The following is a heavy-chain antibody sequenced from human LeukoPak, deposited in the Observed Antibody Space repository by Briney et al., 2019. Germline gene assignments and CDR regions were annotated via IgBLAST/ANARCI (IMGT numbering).Heavy chain of an antibody. J-gene: IGHJ3*02. D-gene: IGHD2-15*01. Sequence: GGSLRLSCAGSGFTFSNYGMYWVRQAPGKGLVWVSRINSDGSSTSYADSVKGRFTISRDNAKNTVYLEMNSLRAEDTAMYYCARDTSPSSRRIYFDAFDMWGQGTMVTVSS. CDR1: GFTFSNYG. V-gene: IGHV3-74*01. CDR3: ARDTSPSSRRIYFDAFDM. CDR2: INSDGSST.